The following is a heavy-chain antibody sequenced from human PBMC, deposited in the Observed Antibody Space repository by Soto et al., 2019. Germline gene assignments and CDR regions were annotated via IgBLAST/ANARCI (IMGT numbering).Heavy chain of an antibody. V-gene: IGHV3-30*18. D-gene: IGHD3-9*01. CDR3: AKDLRYFDWPAPGYGMDV. CDR2: ISYDGSNK. Sequence: GGSLRLSCAASGFTFSSYGMHWVRQAPGKGLEWVAVISYDGSNKYYADSVKGRFTISRDNSKNTLYLQMNSLRAEDTAVYYCAKDLRYFDWPAPGYGMDVWGQGTTVTVSS. J-gene: IGHJ6*02. CDR1: GFTFSSYG.